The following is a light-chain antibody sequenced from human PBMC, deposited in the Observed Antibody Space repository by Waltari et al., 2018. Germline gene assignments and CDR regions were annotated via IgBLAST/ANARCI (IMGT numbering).Light chain of an antibody. CDR2: RVG. Sequence: QSALTQSASVSGSPGQSITISCTGTSRDVGSYDLVPWYQQLPGRAPTLILFRVGKRPSGISDRFSGSKSGNTASLTISGLQSEDEAHYYCSSYTQSRTRVFGGGTKVTVL. CDR1: SRDVGSYDL. V-gene: IGLV2-23*02. CDR3: SSYTQSRTRV. J-gene: IGLJ3*02.